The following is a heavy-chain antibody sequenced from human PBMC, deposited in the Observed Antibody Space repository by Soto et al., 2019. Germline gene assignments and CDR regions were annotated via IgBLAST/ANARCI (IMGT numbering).Heavy chain of an antibody. CDR2: IYHSGNT. D-gene: IGHD3-9*01. J-gene: IGHJ4*02. CDR1: GYSISSGYY. CDR3: ARSTTDILTGYYFDY. V-gene: IGHV4-38-2*01. Sequence: SETLSLTCSVSGYSISSGYYWGWIRQPPGKGLEWIGSIYHSGNTYYNPPLKSRVTISVDTPNNQVSLKLSSVTAADTAVYYCARSTTDILTGYYFDYWGQGTLVTVSS.